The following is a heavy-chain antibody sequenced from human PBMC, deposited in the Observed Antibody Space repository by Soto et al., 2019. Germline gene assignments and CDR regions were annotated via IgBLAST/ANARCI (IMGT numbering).Heavy chain of an antibody. CDR3: AAEYSSGWYRKNWFDP. CDR1: GYTFTSYA. D-gene: IGHD6-19*01. CDR2: INAGNGNT. Sequence: GASVKVSCKASGYTFTSYAMHWVRQAPGQRLEWMGWINAGNGNTKYSQKFQGRVTITRDTSASTAYMELSSLRSEDTAVYYCAAEYSSGWYRKNWFDPWGQGTLVTXSS. J-gene: IGHJ5*02. V-gene: IGHV1-3*01.